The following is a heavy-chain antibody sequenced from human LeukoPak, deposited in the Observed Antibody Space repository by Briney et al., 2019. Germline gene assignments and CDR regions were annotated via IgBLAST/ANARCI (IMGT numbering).Heavy chain of an antibody. CDR1: GFTFISYA. V-gene: IGHV3-23*01. J-gene: IGHJ4*02. CDR3: AKNRAVVVTAILDY. CDR2: ISGSGDTT. D-gene: IGHD2-21*02. Sequence: PGGSLRLSCAASGFTFISYAMSWVRQAPGKGLEWVSAISGSGDTTYSADSVRGRFTISRDNSKNTLYLQMNSLRAEDTAVYYCAKNRAVVVTAILDYWGQGTLVIVSS.